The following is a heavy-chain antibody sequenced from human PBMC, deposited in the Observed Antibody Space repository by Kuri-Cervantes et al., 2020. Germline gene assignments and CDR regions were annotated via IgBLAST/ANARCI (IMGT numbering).Heavy chain of an antibody. CDR2: FDPEDGET. V-gene: IGHV1-24*01. D-gene: IGHD6-19*01. Sequence: ASVKVSCKASGYTFTSYYMHWVRQAPGKGLEWMGGFDPEDGETIYAQKFQGRVTMTEDTSTDTAYMEPSSLRSEDTAVYYCATGAVAGTYYYYGMDVWGQGTTVTVSS. CDR3: ATGAVAGTYYYYGMDV. J-gene: IGHJ6*02. CDR1: GYTFTSYY.